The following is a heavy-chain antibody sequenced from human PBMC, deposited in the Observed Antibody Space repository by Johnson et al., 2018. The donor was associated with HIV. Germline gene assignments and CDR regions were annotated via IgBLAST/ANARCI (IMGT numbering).Heavy chain of an antibody. CDR3: AKRATVGSGSPSDAFDI. D-gene: IGHD1-26*01. CDR2: ISGSGGGT. V-gene: IGHV3-23*04. J-gene: IGHJ3*02. CDR1: GFTFSSYV. Sequence: VQLVESGGGLVQPGGSLRLSCAASGFTFSSYVMSWVRQAPGKGLEWVSSISGSGGGTYYADSVRGRFTISRDNSNNTLNVQMHSLRVDDTAVYYCAKRATVGSGSPSDAFDIWGQGTMVTVSS.